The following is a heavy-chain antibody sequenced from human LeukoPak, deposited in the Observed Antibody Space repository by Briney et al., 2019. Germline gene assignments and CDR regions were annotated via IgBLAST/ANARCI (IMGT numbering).Heavy chain of an antibody. V-gene: IGHV3-48*03. D-gene: IGHD5-18*01. Sequence: GGSLRLSCAASGFTFSSYEMNWVRQAPGKGLEWVSYISSSGSTIYYADSVKGRFTISRDNAKSSLYLQMNSLRAEDTAVYYCASDVDTATFDYWGQGTLVTVSS. CDR1: GFTFSSYE. J-gene: IGHJ4*02. CDR2: ISSSGSTI. CDR3: ASDVDTATFDY.